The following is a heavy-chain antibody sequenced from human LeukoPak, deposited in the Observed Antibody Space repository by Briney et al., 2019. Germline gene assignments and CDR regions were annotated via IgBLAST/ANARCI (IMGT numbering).Heavy chain of an antibody. V-gene: IGHV5-10-1*01. CDR1: GYSFTSYW. Sequence: GESLKISCKGSGYSFTSYWISWVRQMPGKGLEWMGRIDPSDSYTNYSPSFQGHVTISADKSISTAYLQWSSLKASDTAIYYCARHEDLWFGELLWGFDPWGQGTLVTVSS. CDR2: IDPSDSYT. J-gene: IGHJ5*02. D-gene: IGHD3-10*01. CDR3: ARHEDLWFGELLWGFDP.